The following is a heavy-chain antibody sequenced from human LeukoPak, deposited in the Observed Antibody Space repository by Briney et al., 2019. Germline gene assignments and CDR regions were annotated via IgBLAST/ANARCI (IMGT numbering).Heavy chain of an antibody. V-gene: IGHV4-39*01. CDR2: IYYSGST. CDR3: ARLKRASSHFDY. D-gene: IGHD6-13*01. J-gene: IGHJ4*01. Sequence: PSETLSLTCTVSGGSISSSSYYWGWIRQPPGKGLEWIVSIYYSGSTYYNPSLKSRVTISVNTSKNQFSLKLSSVTAADTAVYYCARLKRASSHFDYWGQGTLVTVSS. CDR1: GGSISSSSYY.